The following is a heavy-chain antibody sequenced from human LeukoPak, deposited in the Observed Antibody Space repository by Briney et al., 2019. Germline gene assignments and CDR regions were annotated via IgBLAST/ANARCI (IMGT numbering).Heavy chain of an antibody. CDR3: ATPLIGQVVSLGY. V-gene: IGHV1-18*01. D-gene: IGHD3-16*01. CDR1: GYTFTTYG. CDR2: ITTYRDNT. J-gene: IGHJ4*02. Sequence: GASVKVSCKASGYTFTTYGISWVRQAPGQGLEWMGWITTYRDNTYYAQKIQGRVTMTTDTSTSTAYMELRSLRSDDTAVYYCATPLIGQVVSLGYWGQGTLVTVSS.